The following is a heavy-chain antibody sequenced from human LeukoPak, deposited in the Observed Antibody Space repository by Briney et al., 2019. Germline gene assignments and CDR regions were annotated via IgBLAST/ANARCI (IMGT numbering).Heavy chain of an antibody. D-gene: IGHD3-22*01. CDR1: GFTVSDNY. CDR2: IYSGVST. V-gene: IGHV3-66*01. J-gene: IGHJ4*02. CDR3: ARDLPHDNSDLYFDY. Sequence: RAGGSLRLSCAASGFTVSDNYMSWVRQAPGKGLEWVSVIYSGVSTYYADSVKGRFTISTDNSKNTVYLQMNRLRAEDTAVYYCARDLPHDNSDLYFDYRGQGTLVTVSS.